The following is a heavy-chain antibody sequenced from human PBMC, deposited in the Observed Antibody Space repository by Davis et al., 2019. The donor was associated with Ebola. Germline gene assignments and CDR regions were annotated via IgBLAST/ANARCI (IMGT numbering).Heavy chain of an antibody. CDR3: ARGRSSSGWFKENYFDY. Sequence: GGSLRLSCAASGFTFSSYGMQWVRQAPGKGLEWVAVIWYDGSNKYYADSVKGRFTISRDNAKNSLYLQMNSLRAEDTAVYYCARGRSSSGWFKENYFDYWGQGTLVTVSS. J-gene: IGHJ4*02. D-gene: IGHD6-19*01. CDR1: GFTFSSYG. CDR2: IWYDGSNK. V-gene: IGHV3-33*08.